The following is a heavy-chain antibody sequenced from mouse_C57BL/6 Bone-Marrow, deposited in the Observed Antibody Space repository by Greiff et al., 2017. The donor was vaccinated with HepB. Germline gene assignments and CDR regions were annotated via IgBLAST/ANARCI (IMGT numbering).Heavy chain of an antibody. CDR2: IWSGGST. CDR3: AKPEFITTVYWYFDV. CDR1: GFSLTSYG. D-gene: IGHD1-1*01. Sequence: QVQLKESGPGLVQPSQSLSITCTVSGFSLTSYGVHWVRQPPGKGLEWLGVIWSGGSTDYNAAFISRLSISKDNSKSQVFFKMNSLQADDTAIYYCAKPEFITTVYWYFDVWGTGTTVTVSS. J-gene: IGHJ1*03. V-gene: IGHV2-4*01.